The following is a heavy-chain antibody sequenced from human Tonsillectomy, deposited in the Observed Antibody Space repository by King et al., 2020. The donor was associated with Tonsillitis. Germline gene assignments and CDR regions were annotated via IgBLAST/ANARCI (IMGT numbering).Heavy chain of an antibody. CDR1: GFTFSSYG. CDR3: ARDGPNYYYMNV. J-gene: IGHJ6*03. V-gene: IGHV3-33*08. Sequence: QLVQSGGGVVQPGRSLRLSCAASGFTFSSYGMHWVRQAPGKGLEWVAVIWYNGSIKYYADSVKGRFTISRDNSRNTLYLQMNSLRAEDTAVYYCARDGPNYYYMNVWGRGTTVTVSS. CDR2: IWYNGSIK.